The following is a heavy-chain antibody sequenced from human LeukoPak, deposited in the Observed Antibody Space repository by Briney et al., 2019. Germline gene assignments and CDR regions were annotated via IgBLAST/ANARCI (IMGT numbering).Heavy chain of an antibody. CDR1: GFTFDDYG. J-gene: IGHJ6*02. Sequence: GGSLILSCAASGFTFDDYGMSWVRQGPGKGLEWVSGINTNGGSTGYADSVKGRFTISRDNAKNSLYLQMSSLRAEDTAVYYCASAVGGGSYRKYYYYGMDVWGQGTTVTVSS. V-gene: IGHV3-20*04. D-gene: IGHD1-26*01. CDR3: ASAVGGGSYRKYYYYGMDV. CDR2: INTNGGST.